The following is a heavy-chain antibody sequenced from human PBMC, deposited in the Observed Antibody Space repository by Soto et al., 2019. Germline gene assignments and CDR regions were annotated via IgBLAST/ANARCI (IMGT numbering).Heavy chain of an antibody. CDR2: INPSGGST. D-gene: IGHD3-22*01. CDR3: ARVRRSSGYYYGY. Sequence: RASVKVSFKASGGTFSSYAISWVRQAPGQGLEWMGIINPSGGSTSYAQKFQGRVTMTRDTSTSTVYMELSSLRSEDTAVYYCARVRRSSGYYYGYWGQGTPVTVSS. CDR1: GGTFSSYA. J-gene: IGHJ4*02. V-gene: IGHV1-46*01.